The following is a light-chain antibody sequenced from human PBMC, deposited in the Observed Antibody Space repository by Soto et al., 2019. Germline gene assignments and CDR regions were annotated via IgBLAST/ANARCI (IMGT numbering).Light chain of an antibody. V-gene: IGKV3-20*01. Sequence: EIVLTQSPGTLSLSPGERATLSCRASQSVSSSYLAWYQQKPGQAPRLLIYGASSRATGIPDRFSGSGSGPDFTLTISRLEPEDFALYYCQQYGSSSFTFGPGTKVDIK. CDR2: GAS. CDR1: QSVSSSY. CDR3: QQYGSSSFT. J-gene: IGKJ3*01.